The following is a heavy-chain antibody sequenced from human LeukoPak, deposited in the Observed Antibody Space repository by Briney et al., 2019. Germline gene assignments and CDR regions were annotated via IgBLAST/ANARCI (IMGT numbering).Heavy chain of an antibody. J-gene: IGHJ3*02. CDR1: GGTFSSYA. CDR2: IIPIFGTA. Sequence: AASVKVSCKASGGTFSSYAISWVRQAPGQGLEWMGGIIPIFGTANYAQTFQGRVTITADESTSTAYMELSSLRSEDTAVYYCAREMVRGVGAAFDIWGQGTMVTVSS. CDR3: AREMVRGVGAAFDI. D-gene: IGHD3-10*01. V-gene: IGHV1-69*13.